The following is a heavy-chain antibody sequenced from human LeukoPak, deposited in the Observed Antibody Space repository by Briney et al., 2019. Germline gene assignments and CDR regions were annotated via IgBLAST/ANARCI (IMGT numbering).Heavy chain of an antibody. CDR2: ISGSGGST. J-gene: IGHJ4*02. Sequence: PGGSLRLSCAASGFTFSSYAMSWVRQAPGKGLEWVSAISGSGGSTYYADSVKGRFTISRDNSKNTLYLQMNSLRAEDTAVYYCAKARREDGYKALGYWGQGTLVTVSS. CDR3: AKARREDGYKALGY. V-gene: IGHV3-23*01. D-gene: IGHD5-24*01. CDR1: GFTFSSYA.